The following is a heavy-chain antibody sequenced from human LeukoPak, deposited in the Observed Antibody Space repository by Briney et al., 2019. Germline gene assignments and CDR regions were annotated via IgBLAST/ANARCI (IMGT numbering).Heavy chain of an antibody. D-gene: IGHD6-19*01. Sequence: SETLSLTCTVSGGSISSSSYYWGWIRQPPGKGLEWIGTIYYSGNTHYNPSLKSRVSISGDTSKNQFSLKLSSVTAADTAVYYCARQAVAGNGFDYWGQGTLVTVSS. J-gene: IGHJ4*02. CDR1: GGSISSSSYY. V-gene: IGHV4-39*01. CDR2: IYYSGNT. CDR3: ARQAVAGNGFDY.